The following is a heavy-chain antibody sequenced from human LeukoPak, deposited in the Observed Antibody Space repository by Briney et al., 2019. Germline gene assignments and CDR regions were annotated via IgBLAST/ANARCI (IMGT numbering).Heavy chain of an antibody. CDR1: GGTFSSYA. J-gene: IGHJ3*02. CDR3: ARDLSFYCSSTTCPFAFDI. V-gene: IGHV1-2*06. CDR2: INPNSGGT. Sequence: ASVKVSCKASGGTFSSYAISWVRQAPGQGLEWMGRINPNSGGTNYAQKFQGRVTMTRDTSVSTAYMEMSRLRSDDTAVYYCARDLSFYCSSTTCPFAFDIWGQGTMVTVSS. D-gene: IGHD2-2*01.